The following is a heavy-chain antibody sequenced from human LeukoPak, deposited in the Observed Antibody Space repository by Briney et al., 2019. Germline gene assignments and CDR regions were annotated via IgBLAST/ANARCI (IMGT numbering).Heavy chain of an antibody. CDR2: ISSSGSTI. Sequence: GGSLRLSCAASGFKFSDYYMSWIRQAPGKGLEWVSYISSSGSTIYYADSVKGRFTISRDNAKNSLYLQMNSLRAEDTAVYYCARDRSYYDSSGYSDWGQGTLVTVSS. D-gene: IGHD3-22*01. J-gene: IGHJ4*02. V-gene: IGHV3-11*04. CDR1: GFKFSDYY. CDR3: ARDRSYYDSSGYSD.